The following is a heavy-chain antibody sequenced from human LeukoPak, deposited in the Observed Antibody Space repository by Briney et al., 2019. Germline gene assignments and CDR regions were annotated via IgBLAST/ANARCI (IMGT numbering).Heavy chain of an antibody. CDR2: IWYDGSNK. Sequence: GRSLRLSCAASGFTLSSYGMHWVRQAPGKGLEWVAVIWYDGSNKYYADSVKGRFTISRDNSKNTLYLQMNSLRAEDTAVYYCAKDLLSGELGNWGQGTMVTVSS. J-gene: IGHJ3*01. CDR1: GFTLSSYG. V-gene: IGHV3-33*06. CDR3: AKDLLSGELGN. D-gene: IGHD7-27*01.